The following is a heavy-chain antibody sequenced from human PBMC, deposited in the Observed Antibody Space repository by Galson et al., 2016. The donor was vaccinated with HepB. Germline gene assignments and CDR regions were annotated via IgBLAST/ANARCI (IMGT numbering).Heavy chain of an antibody. CDR2: INPNSGGT. Sequence: SVKVSCKASGYTFTGYYMHWVRQAPGQGLEWMGWINPNSGGTNYAQKFQGRVTMTRDTSISQAYMELSRLRSNDRAVYYCASRALGYSSGWYEYYFDYWGQGTLVTVSS. CDR1: GYTFTGYY. D-gene: IGHD6-19*01. V-gene: IGHV1-2*02. CDR3: ASRALGYSSGWYEYYFDY. J-gene: IGHJ4*02.